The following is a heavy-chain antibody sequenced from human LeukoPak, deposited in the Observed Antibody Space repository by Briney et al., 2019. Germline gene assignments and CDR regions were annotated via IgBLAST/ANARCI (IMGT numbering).Heavy chain of an antibody. Sequence: GGSLRLSCAASGFTFSSYVMSWVRQAPGKGQEWVSGISGSGSITYYADSVKGRFTISRDNSKNTLYLQMNSLRAEDTAVYYCAKGRGLIIPLDYWGQGTLVTVSS. V-gene: IGHV3-23*01. CDR2: ISGSGSIT. CDR1: GFTFSSYV. D-gene: IGHD3-10*01. J-gene: IGHJ4*02. CDR3: AKGRGLIIPLDY.